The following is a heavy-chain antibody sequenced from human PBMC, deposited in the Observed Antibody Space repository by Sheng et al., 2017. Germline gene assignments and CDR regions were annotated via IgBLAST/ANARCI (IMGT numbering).Heavy chain of an antibody. CDR1: GGSLSGYY. J-gene: IGHJ5*02. CDR3: ARWKSIAARRNPPYWFDP. Sequence: QVQLQQWGAGLLKPSETLSLTCAVYGGSLSGYYWSWIRQPPGKGLEWIGEINHSGSTNYNPSLKSRVTISVDTSKNQFSLKLSSVTAADTAVYYCARWKSIAARRNPPYWFDPSGRRNPSSTVSS. CDR2: INHSGST. V-gene: IGHV4-34*01. D-gene: IGHD6-6*01.